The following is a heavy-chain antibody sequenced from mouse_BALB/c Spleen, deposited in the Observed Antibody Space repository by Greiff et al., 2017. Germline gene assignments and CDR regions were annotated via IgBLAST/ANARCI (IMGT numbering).Heavy chain of an antibody. J-gene: IGHJ3*01. V-gene: IGHV5-17*02. D-gene: IGHD2-3*01. CDR1: GFTFSSFG. CDR3: ARGDGFPAWFAY. Sequence: EVQRVESGGGLVQPGGSRKLSCAASGFTFSSFGMHWVRQAPEKGLEWVAYISSGSSTIYYADTVKGRFTISRDNPKNTLFLQMTSLRSEDTAMYYCARGDGFPAWFAYWGQGTLVTVSA. CDR2: ISSGSSTI.